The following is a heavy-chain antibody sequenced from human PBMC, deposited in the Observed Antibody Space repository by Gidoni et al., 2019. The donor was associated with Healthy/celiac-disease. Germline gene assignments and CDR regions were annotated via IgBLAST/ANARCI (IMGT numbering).Heavy chain of an antibody. CDR2: INAGNGNT. J-gene: IGHJ4*02. D-gene: IGHD2-8*01. CDR1: GYTFTSYA. CDR3: ARGIPTNHMTLNY. V-gene: IGHV1-3*01. Sequence: QVQLVQSGAEVKKPGASVKVSCKASGYTFTSYAMHWVRQAPGQRLEWMGWINAGNGNTKYSQKFQGRVTITRDTSASTAYMELSSLRSEDTAVYYCARGIPTNHMTLNYWGQGTLVTVSS.